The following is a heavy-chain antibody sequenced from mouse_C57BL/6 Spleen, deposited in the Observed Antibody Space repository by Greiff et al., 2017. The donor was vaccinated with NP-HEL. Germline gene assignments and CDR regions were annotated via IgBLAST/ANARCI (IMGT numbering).Heavy chain of an antibody. D-gene: IGHD3-3*01. Sequence: QVQLQQSGAELVRPGTSVKVSCKASGYAFTNYLIEWVKQRPGQGLEWIGVINPGSGGTNYKEKFKGKATLTADKSSSTAYMQLSSLTSEDSAVYCCARSWLGFCDYWGQGTALTVSS. V-gene: IGHV1-54*01. CDR3: ARSWLGFCDY. CDR2: INPGSGGT. CDR1: GYAFTNYL. J-gene: IGHJ2*01.